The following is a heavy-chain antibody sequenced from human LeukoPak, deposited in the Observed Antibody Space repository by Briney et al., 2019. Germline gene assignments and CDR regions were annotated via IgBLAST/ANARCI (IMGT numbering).Heavy chain of an antibody. CDR3: ARAPWDYYGSGTLRSGWFDP. J-gene: IGHJ5*02. Sequence: SQTLSLTCAISGDSVSSNSAAWNWIRQSPSRGLEWLGRTYYRSKWYNDYAVSVKSRITINPDTSKNQFSLQLNSVTPEDTAVYYCARAPWDYYGSGTLRSGWFDPWGQGTLVTVSS. CDR1: GDSVSSNSAA. V-gene: IGHV6-1*01. CDR2: TYYRSKWYN. D-gene: IGHD3-10*01.